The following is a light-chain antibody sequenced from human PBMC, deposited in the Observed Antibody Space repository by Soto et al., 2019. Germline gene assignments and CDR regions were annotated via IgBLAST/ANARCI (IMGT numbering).Light chain of an antibody. Sequence: QSVLAQPPSASGSPGQSVTISCTGTSSDFGGYNYVSWYQQHPGKAPKLMIYEVSKRPSGVPDRFSGSKSGNTASLTVSGLQAEDEADYYCSPYAGSNNLRVFGTGTKVTVL. CDR2: EVS. CDR1: SSDFGGYNY. V-gene: IGLV2-8*01. J-gene: IGLJ1*01. CDR3: SPYAGSNNLRV.